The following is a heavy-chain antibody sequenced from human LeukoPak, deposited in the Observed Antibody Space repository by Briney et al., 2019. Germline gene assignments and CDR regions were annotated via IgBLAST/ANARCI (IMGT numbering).Heavy chain of an antibody. CDR2: FGRGDGAT. J-gene: IGHJ4*02. Sequence: ASVKVSCKVSGYTLTELSVYWVRQAPGKGLVWMGGFGRGDGATLYAQRFQGRVSVTEDTSTDTAYMELSSLTSDDTAVYFCAAERSGELMAYWGQGTLVTVSS. D-gene: IGHD3-3*01. CDR1: GYTLTELS. CDR3: AAERSGELMAY. V-gene: IGHV1-24*01.